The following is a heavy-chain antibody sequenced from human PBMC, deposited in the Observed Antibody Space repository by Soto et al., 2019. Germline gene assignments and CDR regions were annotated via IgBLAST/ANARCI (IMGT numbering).Heavy chain of an antibody. CDR3: TRGTIGRVSDI. CDR2: IYDSGST. CDR1: GGSFSSGSYS. Sequence: QVQLQESWPGLVKPSQTLSLTCTVSGGSFSSGSYSWSWILHLPGRGLEWMGYIYDSGSTFYSPSIKSRVNILMDRSKNQFSLELNSVTAADTAVYYCTRGTIGRVSDIWGQGTVVTVSS. D-gene: IGHD3-10*01. V-gene: IGHV4-31*03. J-gene: IGHJ3*02.